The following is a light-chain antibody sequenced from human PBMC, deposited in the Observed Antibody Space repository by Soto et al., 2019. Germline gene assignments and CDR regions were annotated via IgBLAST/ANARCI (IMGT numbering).Light chain of an antibody. J-gene: IGKJ1*01. CDR2: WAS. CDR1: QTFFFSTSNKNY. CDR3: QQYYNAPRT. Sequence: DIVMTQSPESLAVSLGERATIKCESSQTFFFSTSNKNYLAWYQQRPGQPPKFLIYWASIRESGVPDRFSGSGSGTHFTLTIDSLQAEDVAVYYCQQYYNAPRTFGQGTKVDIK. V-gene: IGKV4-1*01.